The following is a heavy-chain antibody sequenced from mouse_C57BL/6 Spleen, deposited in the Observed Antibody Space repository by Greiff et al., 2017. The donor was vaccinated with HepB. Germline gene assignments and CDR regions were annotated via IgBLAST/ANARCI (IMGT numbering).Heavy chain of an antibody. CDR3: ARRYGSSPYAMDY. CDR1: GFTFSDYG. D-gene: IGHD1-1*01. J-gene: IGHJ4*01. CDR2: ISSGSSTI. Sequence: EVKLMESGGGLVKPGGSLKPSCAASGFTFSDYGMHWVRQAPEKGLEWVAYISSGSSTIYYADTVKGRFTISRDNAKNTLFLQMTSLRSEDTAMYYCARRYGSSPYAMDYWGQGTSVTVSS. V-gene: IGHV5-17*01.